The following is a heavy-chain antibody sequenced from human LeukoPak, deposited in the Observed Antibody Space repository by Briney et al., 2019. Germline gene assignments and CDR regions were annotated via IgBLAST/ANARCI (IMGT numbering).Heavy chain of an antibody. CDR1: GGSISSSSYY. CDR3: ARNRDGYNPFEP. D-gene: IGHD5-12*01. V-gene: IGHV4-39*07. CDR2: IYYSGST. J-gene: IGHJ5*02. Sequence: PSETLSLTCTVSGGSISSSSYYWGWIRQPPGKGLEWIGSIYYSGSTYYNPSLKSRVTISVDTSKNQFSLKLSSVTAADTAVYYCARNRDGYNPFEPWGQGTLVTVSS.